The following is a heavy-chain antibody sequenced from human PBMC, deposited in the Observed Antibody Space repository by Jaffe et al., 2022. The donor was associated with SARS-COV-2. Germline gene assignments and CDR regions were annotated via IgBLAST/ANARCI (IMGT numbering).Heavy chain of an antibody. V-gene: IGHV3-74*01. CDR2: ISSDGTNA. CDR3: TRVLGMDQQQGGYNWFDP. D-gene: IGHD7-27*01. J-gene: IGHJ5*02. Sequence: EVQLVESGGGLVQPGGSLRLSCAASGFSFNFYWMHWVRQAPGKGLVWVARISSDGTNARYADSVKGRFTVSRDNTKNTLFLQMNRLRDDDTAVYYCTRVLGMDQQQGGYNWFDPWGQGTLVTVSS. CDR1: GFSFNFYW.